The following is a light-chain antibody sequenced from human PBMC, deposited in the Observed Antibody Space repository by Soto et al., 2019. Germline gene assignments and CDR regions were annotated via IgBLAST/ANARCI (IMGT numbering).Light chain of an antibody. CDR2: AAS. J-gene: IGKJ2*01. CDR1: QSVSSSY. CDR3: QQYGTSLPFS. Sequence: ELVLTQSPGTLSLFPGERATLSCRASQSVSSSYLAWYQQKPRQAPRLLIYAASSRATGIPGRFSGSGSGTDFTLTISRLEPEDFAVYFCQQYGTSLPFSFGQGTRWIS. V-gene: IGKV3-20*01.